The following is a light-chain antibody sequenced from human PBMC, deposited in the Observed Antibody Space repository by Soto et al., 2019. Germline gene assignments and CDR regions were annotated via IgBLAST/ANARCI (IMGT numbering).Light chain of an antibody. Sequence: PVLTQSPSASASLVASVKLTCTLSSGHSSYAIAWHQQQPEKGPRYLMKLNSDGSHSKGDAIPDRFSGSSSGAERYLTVSSLQSEDEADYYWQTWGTGIRGVFGAGTKLTVL. J-gene: IGLJ3*02. CDR2: LNSDGSH. CDR1: SGHSSYA. V-gene: IGLV4-69*01. CDR3: QTWGTGIRGV.